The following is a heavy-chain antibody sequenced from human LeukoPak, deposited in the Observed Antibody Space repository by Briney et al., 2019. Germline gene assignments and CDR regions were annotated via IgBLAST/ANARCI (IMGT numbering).Heavy chain of an antibody. Sequence: ASVTVSCKASGSSITGYYMHWVRQAPGQGREGMGWINPDSGDTKYAQKFQGRVTITSDTSISTAYMEVSRLRFDHTAMYYCAREVGYLLGEYRLGFWGPGTLVTVSS. D-gene: IGHD3-10*01. CDR3: AREVGYLLGEYRLGF. CDR2: INPDSGDT. CDR1: GSSITGYY. V-gene: IGHV1-2*02. J-gene: IGHJ4*02.